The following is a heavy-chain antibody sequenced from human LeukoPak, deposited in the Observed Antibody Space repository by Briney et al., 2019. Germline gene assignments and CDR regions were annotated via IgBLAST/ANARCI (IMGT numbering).Heavy chain of an antibody. CDR2: SIPIFGTA. V-gene: IGHV1-69*13. D-gene: IGHD2-2*01. CDR1: GGTFSSYA. CDR3: AREREVVPAAKVWFDP. Sequence: ASVKVSCKASGGTFSSYAISWVRQAPGQGLEWMVGSIPIFGTANDAQKFQGRVTITADESTSTAYMELSSVRSEDTAVYYCAREREVVPAAKVWFDPWGQGTLVTVYS. J-gene: IGHJ5*02.